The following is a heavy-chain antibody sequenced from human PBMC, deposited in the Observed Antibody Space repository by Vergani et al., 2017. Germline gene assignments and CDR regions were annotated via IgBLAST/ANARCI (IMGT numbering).Heavy chain of an antibody. Sequence: QVQLQESGPGLVKPSETLSLTCTVSGGSISSYYWSWIRQPPGKGLEWIGYIYYSGSTNYNPSLKSRVTISVDTSKNRFSLKLSSVTAADTAVYYCAREGRYYGSGGYLGYWGQGTLVTVSS. CDR3: AREGRYYGSGGYLGY. V-gene: IGHV4-59*01. J-gene: IGHJ4*02. D-gene: IGHD3-10*01. CDR1: GGSISSYY. CDR2: IYYSGST.